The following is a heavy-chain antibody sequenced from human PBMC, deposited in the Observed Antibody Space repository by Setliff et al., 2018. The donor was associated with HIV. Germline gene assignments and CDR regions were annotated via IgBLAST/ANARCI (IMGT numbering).Heavy chain of an antibody. J-gene: IGHJ4*02. V-gene: IGHV4-30-4*08. CDR1: GGSISSGDYY. CDR3: ARGDYKYCSGGSCYSAPFDY. D-gene: IGHD2-15*01. CDR2: IYYSGST. Sequence: PSETLSLTCTVSGGSISSGDYYWSWIRQPPGKGLEWIGYIYYSGSTYYNPSLKSRVTISVDTSKNQFSLKLSSVTAADTAVYYCARGDYKYCSGGSCYSAPFDYWGQGTLVTVSS.